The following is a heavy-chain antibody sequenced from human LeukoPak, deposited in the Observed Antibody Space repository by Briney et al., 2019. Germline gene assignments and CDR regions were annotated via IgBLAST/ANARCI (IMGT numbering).Heavy chain of an antibody. Sequence: PGGSLRLSCAASGFTFSSYAMSWVRQAPGKGLEWVSAISGSGGSTYYADSVKGRFTISRDNSKNTLYLQMNSLRAEDTAVYYCAKIVRNYYDSSGYYLFDYWGQGTLVTVSS. CDR3: AKIVRNYYDSSGYYLFDY. CDR2: ISGSGGST. J-gene: IGHJ4*02. V-gene: IGHV3-23*01. CDR1: GFTFSSYA. D-gene: IGHD3-22*01.